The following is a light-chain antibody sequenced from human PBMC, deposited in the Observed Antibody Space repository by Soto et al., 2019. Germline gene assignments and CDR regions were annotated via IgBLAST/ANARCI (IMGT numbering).Light chain of an antibody. CDR1: QSVSSSY. CDR3: QHHSSSPPSWT. J-gene: IGKJ1*01. Sequence: ESVLTQSPGTLSLSPGERATLFCRASQSVSSSYLAWYQQKPGQAPRLLIYYASSRATGTPDRFSGSGSGTDFTLTISRLEPEDFAVYYCQHHSSSPPSWTFGQGPTVEIK. V-gene: IGKV3-20*01. CDR2: YAS.